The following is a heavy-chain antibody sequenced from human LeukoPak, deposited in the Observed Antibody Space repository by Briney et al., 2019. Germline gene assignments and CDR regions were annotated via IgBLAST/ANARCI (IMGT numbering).Heavy chain of an antibody. CDR1: GFTFSSYS. Sequence: GGSLRLSCAASGFTFSSYSMNWVRQAPGKGLEWVSSISSSSSYIYYADSVKGRFTISRDNAKNSLYLQMNSLRADDTAVYYCARDGYYYYYMDVWGKGTTVTVSS. J-gene: IGHJ6*03. CDR3: ARDGYYYYYMDV. V-gene: IGHV3-21*01. CDR2: ISSSSSYI.